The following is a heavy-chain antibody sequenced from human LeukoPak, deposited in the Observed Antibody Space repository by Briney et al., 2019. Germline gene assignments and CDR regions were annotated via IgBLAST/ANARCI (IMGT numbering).Heavy chain of an antibody. J-gene: IGHJ6*03. Sequence: GGSLRLSCAASGFTSRSYTIHWVRQAPGKGLEWVAYIRDVGTYIYYADSVKGRFTISRDNVEKSAYLELNGLTGQDTAIYYCARGGIAGRAVYYYYMDVWGKGTTVTVSS. CDR3: ARGGIAGRAVYYYYMDV. D-gene: IGHD6-6*01. CDR2: IRDVGTYI. CDR1: GFTSRSYT. V-gene: IGHV3-21*01.